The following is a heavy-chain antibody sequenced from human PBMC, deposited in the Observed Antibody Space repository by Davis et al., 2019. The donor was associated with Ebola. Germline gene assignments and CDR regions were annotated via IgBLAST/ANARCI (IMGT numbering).Heavy chain of an antibody. CDR1: GGTFNNYF. CDR2: MNPNSGNT. Sequence: ASVKVSCKASGGTFNNYFYSWVRQAPGQGLEWMGWMNPNSGNTGYAQKFQGRVTMTRNTSISTAYMELSSLRSEDTAVYYCARRIVYYYGMDVWGQGTTVTVSS. J-gene: IGHJ6*02. D-gene: IGHD2-15*01. CDR3: ARRIVYYYGMDV. V-gene: IGHV1-8*02.